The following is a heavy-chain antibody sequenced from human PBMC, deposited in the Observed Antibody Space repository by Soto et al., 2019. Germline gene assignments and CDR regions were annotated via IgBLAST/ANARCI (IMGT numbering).Heavy chain of an antibody. J-gene: IGHJ6*02. D-gene: IGHD1-1*01. CDR1: SGPSSSHN. CDR3: VRQGIGNLHCLVDV. CDR2: VYNTGGT. Sequence: QVHLQQSGPGLVKPSETLSLTCTVSSGPSSSHNWGWIRQSPGRGLEWIGYVYNTGGTSYNPSLKSRVTISADTSANHISLTLSSVTAADTAIYYCVRQGIGNLHCLVDVWGQGTTVSVSS. V-gene: IGHV4-59*08.